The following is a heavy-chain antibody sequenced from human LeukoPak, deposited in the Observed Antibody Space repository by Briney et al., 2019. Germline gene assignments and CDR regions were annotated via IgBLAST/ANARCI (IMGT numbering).Heavy chain of an antibody. D-gene: IGHD3-3*01. Sequence: GASVNVSCKASGYTFTSYDISWVRQAPGQGLEWMGGIIPIFGTANYAQKFQGRVTITADESTSTAYMELSSLRSEDTAVYYCARGLRFLEWFYYWGQGTLVTVSS. CDR2: IIPIFGTA. CDR3: ARGLRFLEWFYY. CDR1: GYTFTSYD. V-gene: IGHV1-69*13. J-gene: IGHJ4*02.